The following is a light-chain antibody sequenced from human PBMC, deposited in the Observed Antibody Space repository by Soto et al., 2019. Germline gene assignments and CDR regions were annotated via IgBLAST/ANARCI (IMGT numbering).Light chain of an antibody. V-gene: IGLV1-47*01. CDR3: ATWDDSLGGPV. CDR2: RDN. CDR1: SSNIGRNY. Sequence: QSVLTQTPSVSGTPGQRVNISCSGSSSNIGRNYVYWYHQFPGTAPKLLIYRDNERPSGVPDRFSGSKSGTSASLAISGLRSGDEADYHSATWDDSLGGPVFGGGTKLTVL. J-gene: IGLJ2*01.